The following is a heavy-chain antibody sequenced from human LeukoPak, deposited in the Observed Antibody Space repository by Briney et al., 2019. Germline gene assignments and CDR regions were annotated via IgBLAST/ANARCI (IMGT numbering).Heavy chain of an antibody. CDR3: ARDDSSWGTGYFDY. CDR1: GFTFTSYA. CDR2: ISSSGSTI. D-gene: IGHD6-13*01. Sequence: GGSLRLSCAASGFTFTSYAMNWVRQAPGKGLEWVSYISSSGSTIYYADSVKGRFTISRDNAKNSLYLQMNSLRAEDTAVYYCARDDSSWGTGYFDYWGQGTLVTVSS. V-gene: IGHV3-48*04. J-gene: IGHJ4*02.